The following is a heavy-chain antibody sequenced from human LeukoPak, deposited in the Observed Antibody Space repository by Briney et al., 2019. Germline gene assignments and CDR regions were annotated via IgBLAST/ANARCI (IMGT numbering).Heavy chain of an antibody. CDR3: ATAPTAFDI. V-gene: IGHV3-48*03. Sequence: PGGSLRLSCAASGFIFSSYEMNWVRQAPGKGLEWVSYISSSGSTKYYADSVKGRFTISRDNAENSLYLQMDSLRAEDTAVYYCATAPTAFDIWGQGTMVTVSS. CDR1: GFIFSSYE. J-gene: IGHJ3*02. CDR2: ISSSGSTK.